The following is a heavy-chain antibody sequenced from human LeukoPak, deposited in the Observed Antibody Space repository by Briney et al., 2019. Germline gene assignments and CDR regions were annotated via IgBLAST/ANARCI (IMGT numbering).Heavy chain of an antibody. V-gene: IGHV3-49*03. CDR3: TRDQTPYY. CDR2: IRSQIYGGTP. CDR1: GGSFSGYY. Sequence: LSLTCAVYGGSFSGYYWSWIRQPPGKGLEWVGFIRSQIYGGTPEYAASVKGRFTISRDDSEGVAYLQMNSLKTEDTAVYYCTRDQTPYYWGQGTLVTVS. J-gene: IGHJ4*02.